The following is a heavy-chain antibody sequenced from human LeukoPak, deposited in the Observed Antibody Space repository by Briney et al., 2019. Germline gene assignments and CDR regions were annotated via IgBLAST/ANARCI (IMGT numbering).Heavy chain of an antibody. CDR3: AEERGPRDGMDV. V-gene: IGHV4-34*01. D-gene: IGHD1-1*01. Sequence: SETLSLTCAVYGGSFSGYYWSWIRQPPGKGLEWIGEINHSGSTNYNPSLKSRVTISVDTSKNQFSLKLSSVTAADTAVYYCAEERGPRDGMDVWGQGTTVTVSS. CDR2: INHSGST. J-gene: IGHJ6*02. CDR1: GGSFSGYY.